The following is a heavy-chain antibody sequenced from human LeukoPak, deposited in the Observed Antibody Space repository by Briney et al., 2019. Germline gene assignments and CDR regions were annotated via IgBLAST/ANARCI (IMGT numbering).Heavy chain of an antibody. D-gene: IGHD3-10*01. CDR3: AVSVGVLGGAFDI. CDR1: GYTLIELS. CDR2: FDPEDGET. Sequence: ASVKVSCKVSGYTLIELSMHWVRQAPGKGLEWMGGFDPEDGETIYAQKFQGRVTMTEDTSTDTAYMELSSLRSEDTAVYYCAVSVGVLGGAFDIWGQGTMVTVSS. V-gene: IGHV1-24*01. J-gene: IGHJ3*02.